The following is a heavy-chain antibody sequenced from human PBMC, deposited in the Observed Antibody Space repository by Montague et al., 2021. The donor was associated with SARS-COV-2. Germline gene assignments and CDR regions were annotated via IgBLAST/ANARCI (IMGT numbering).Heavy chain of an antibody. J-gene: IGHJ4*02. Sequence: SETLSLTCAVYGGSFSGYYWSWIRQPLGKGLEWIGEINQSGSTNYNPSLKSRVTLSVDTSKDQFSLKLNSVTAADTAVYFCVVVVPAMRPRSDYWGQGTLVTVSS. CDR2: INQSGST. D-gene: IGHD2-21*02. V-gene: IGHV4-34*01. CDR1: GGSFSGYY. CDR3: VVVVPAMRPRSDY.